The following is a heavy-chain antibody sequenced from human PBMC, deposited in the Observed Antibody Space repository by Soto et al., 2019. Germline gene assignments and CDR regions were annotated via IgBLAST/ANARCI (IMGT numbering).Heavy chain of an antibody. CDR3: AREDSIIIPAVSDF. D-gene: IGHD2-2*01. Sequence: GGSLRLSCGVSGFTFNNYGINWVGRAPGKGLEWVSTVSKSDYTYYSDSVKGRFTISRDNAKNTVSLQMNTLRAEDTAVYYCAREDSIIIPAVSDFWGQGTLVTVSS. J-gene: IGHJ4*02. CDR2: VSKSDYT. CDR1: GFTFNNYG. V-gene: IGHV3-21*04.